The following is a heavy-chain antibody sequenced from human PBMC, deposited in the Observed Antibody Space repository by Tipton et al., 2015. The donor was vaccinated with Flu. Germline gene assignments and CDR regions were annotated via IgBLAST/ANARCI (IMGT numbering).Heavy chain of an antibody. Sequence: TLSLTCAVYGGSFSGYYWSWIRQPPGKGLEWIGEINHSGSTNYNPPLRSRVTISVDTSKNQFSLKLSSVTAADTAVYYCARGPLLDLWGRGTLVTVSS. CDR1: GGSFSGYY. CDR3: ARGPLLDL. V-gene: IGHV4-34*01. CDR2: INHSGST. J-gene: IGHJ2*01. D-gene: IGHD5/OR15-5a*01.